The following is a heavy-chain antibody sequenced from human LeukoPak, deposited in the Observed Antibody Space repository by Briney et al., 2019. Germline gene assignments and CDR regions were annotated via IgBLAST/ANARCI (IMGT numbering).Heavy chain of an antibody. CDR1: GFTFSDYE. D-gene: IGHD2-15*01. CDR3: AKEPTPERGGFDALHM. Sequence: GGSLRLSCAASGFTFSDYEMDWVRQSPERGLEWVSYISSRGGTIYYADSVKGRFTISRDNAKNSLYLQMNSLRAGDRAFYYCAKEPTPERGGFDALHMGGKGKMATVS. J-gene: IGHJ3*02. CDR2: ISSRGGTI. V-gene: IGHV3-48*03.